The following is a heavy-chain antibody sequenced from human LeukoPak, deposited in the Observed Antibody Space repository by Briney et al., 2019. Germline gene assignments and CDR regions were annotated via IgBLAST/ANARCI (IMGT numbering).Heavy chain of an antibody. CDR2: ISSSSSYI. CDR1: GFTFSSYS. V-gene: IGHV3-21*01. J-gene: IGHJ6*03. Sequence: KPGGSLRLSCAASGFTFSSYSMNWVRQARGKGLEWVSSISSSSSYIYYADSVKGRFTISRDNAKNSLYLQMNSLRAEDTAVYYCARVRSTPHGYMDVWGKGTTVTVSS. CDR3: ARVRSTPHGYMDV. D-gene: IGHD3-3*01.